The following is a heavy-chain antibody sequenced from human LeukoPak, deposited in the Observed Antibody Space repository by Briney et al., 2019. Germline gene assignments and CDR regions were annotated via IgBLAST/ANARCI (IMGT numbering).Heavy chain of an antibody. Sequence: PGRSLRLSCAASGFTFSSYAMHWVRHAPGKGLERVVVISYDGSNKYYADTVKGRFTISRDNSKNTLYLQMNSRRVKDTAVYVCARVSSWARHKYGSGQYYFDYWGQGTLVTVSS. D-gene: IGHD6-19*01. V-gene: IGHV3-30-3*01. CDR2: ISYDGSNK. CDR1: GFTFSSYA. J-gene: IGHJ4*02. CDR3: ARVSSWARHKYGSGQYYFDY.